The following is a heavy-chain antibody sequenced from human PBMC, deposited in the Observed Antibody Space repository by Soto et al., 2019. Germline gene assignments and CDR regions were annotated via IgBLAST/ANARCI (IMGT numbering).Heavy chain of an antibody. CDR3: ARGYWSITRCWIFNY. J-gene: IGHJ4*02. V-gene: IGHV4-61*01. Sequence: PSETLSLTCAVSGGSVSSGSFYWSWIRQPPGKGLEWIGYIYYSGTNTYNPSLKSRVTMSADTSRNQFSLRLSYVTAADTAVYYCARGYWSITRCWIFNYWGQGTQVTVSS. D-gene: IGHD2-15*01. CDR1: GGSVSSGSFY. CDR2: IYYSGTN.